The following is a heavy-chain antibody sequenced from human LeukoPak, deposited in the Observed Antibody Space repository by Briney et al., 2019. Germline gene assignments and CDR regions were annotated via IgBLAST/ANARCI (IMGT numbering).Heavy chain of an antibody. J-gene: IGHJ4*02. Sequence: KPGGSLRLSCAASGVTLSSYNMNWVRQAPGKGLEWVSSISSSSSYIYYADSVKGRFTISRDNARNSLYLQMNSLRGEDTAVYYCARDYFGSDQPFDYWGQGTLVTVSS. CDR2: ISSSSSYI. CDR1: GVTLSSYN. V-gene: IGHV3-21*01. D-gene: IGHD3-10*01. CDR3: ARDYFGSDQPFDY.